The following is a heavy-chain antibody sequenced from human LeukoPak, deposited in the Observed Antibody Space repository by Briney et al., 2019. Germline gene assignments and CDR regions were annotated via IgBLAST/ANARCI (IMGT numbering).Heavy chain of an antibody. V-gene: IGHV4-4*07. Sequence: SETLSLTCSVSGVSITTYYWSWFRQTAGKGPDWIGRLYASGPTNYNPSLKSRVTMSVDTSKNQLSLNVRSVTVADTAVYFCARRTRMWGYFDSWGQGTLVAVSS. CDR3: ARRTRMWGYFDS. CDR1: GVSITTYY. CDR2: LYASGPT. J-gene: IGHJ4*02. D-gene: IGHD1-26*01.